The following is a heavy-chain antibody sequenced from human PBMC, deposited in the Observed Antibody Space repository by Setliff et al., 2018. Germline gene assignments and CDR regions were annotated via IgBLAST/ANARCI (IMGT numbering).Heavy chain of an antibody. V-gene: IGHV5-51*01. CDR2: VYPSNSNI. Sequence: PGESLKISCKASGYSFTDYWIAWVRQMPGKGLEWMGIVYPSNSNIKYSPSFEAQITFPVDKSTTTAYLQWSSLKASDTAIYYCARHRVGNSGYAIPILDFWGQGALVTVSS. CDR1: GYSFTDYW. CDR3: ARHRVGNSGYAIPILDF. D-gene: IGHD5-12*01. J-gene: IGHJ4*02.